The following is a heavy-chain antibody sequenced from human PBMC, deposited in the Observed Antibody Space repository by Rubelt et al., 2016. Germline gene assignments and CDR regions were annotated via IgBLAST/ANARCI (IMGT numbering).Heavy chain of an antibody. Sequence: SYAMHWVRQAPGKGLEWVAVISYDGSNKYYADSVKGRFTISRDNSKNTLYLQMNSLRAEDTAVYYCAREWCNDYFDYWGPGTLVTVSS. V-gene: IGHV3-30*04. J-gene: IGHJ4*02. CDR2: ISYDGSNK. CDR3: AREWCNDYFDY. D-gene: IGHD2-15*01. CDR1: SYA.